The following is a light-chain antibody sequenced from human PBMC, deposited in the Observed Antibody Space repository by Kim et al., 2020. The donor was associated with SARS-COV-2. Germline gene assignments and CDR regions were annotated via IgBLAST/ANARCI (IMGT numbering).Light chain of an antibody. CDR2: QDS. Sequence: VSPGQTASITCTGDKLGDKYACWYQQKPGQSPVLVIYQDSKRPSGIPERFSGSNSGNTATLTISGTQAMDEADYYCQAWDSSHVVFGGGTKLTVL. J-gene: IGLJ2*01. V-gene: IGLV3-1*01. CDR1: KLGDKY. CDR3: QAWDSSHVV.